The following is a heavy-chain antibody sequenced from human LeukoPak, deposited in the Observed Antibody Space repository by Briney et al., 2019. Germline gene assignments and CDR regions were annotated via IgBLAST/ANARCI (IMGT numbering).Heavy chain of an antibody. CDR3: ANHARITTFGVVITYFDS. D-gene: IGHD3-3*01. J-gene: IGHJ4*02. Sequence: PGGSLRLSCAASGFTFSSYAMSWVRQPPGKGLEWVSAISGDGTYKEYFETGRFTISRANSKNNVYMQMNSLRVEDTAVYSCANHARITTFGVVITYFDSWGQGTLVTVSS. V-gene: IGHV3-23*01. CDR2: ISGDGT. CDR1: GFTFSSYA.